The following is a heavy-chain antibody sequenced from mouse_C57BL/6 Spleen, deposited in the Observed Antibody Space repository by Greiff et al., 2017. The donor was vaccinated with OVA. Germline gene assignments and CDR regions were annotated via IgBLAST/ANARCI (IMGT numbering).Heavy chain of an antibody. CDR3: ARGTTEGYFDV. J-gene: IGHJ1*03. V-gene: IGHV2-2*01. CDR2: IWSGGST. Sequence: QVQLQQSGPGLVQPSQSLSITCTVSGFSLTSYGVHWVRQSPGKGLEWLGVIWSGGSTDYNAAFISRLSISKDNSKSQVFFNMNSLQADDTAIYYCARGTTEGYFDVWGTGTTVTVSS. CDR1: GFSLTSYG. D-gene: IGHD1-1*01.